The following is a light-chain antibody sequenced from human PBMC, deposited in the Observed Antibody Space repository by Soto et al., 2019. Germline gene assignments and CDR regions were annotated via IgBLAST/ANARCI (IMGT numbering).Light chain of an antibody. Sequence: IVMTQSPATLSVSPGERATLSCRALQSVSSNLAWYQQKPGQAPRLLIYGASTRAPGIPARFSDSGSGTKFTLTISSLQSEDFAVYYCQQHNSWPPLTFGGGTKVQIK. V-gene: IGKV3-15*01. CDR1: QSVSSN. J-gene: IGKJ4*01. CDR3: QQHNSWPPLT. CDR2: GAS.